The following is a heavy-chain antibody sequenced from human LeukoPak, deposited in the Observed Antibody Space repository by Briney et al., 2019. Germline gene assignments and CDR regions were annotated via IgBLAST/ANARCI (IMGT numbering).Heavy chain of an antibody. CDR1: GYRFTNYW. V-gene: IGHV5-51*01. Sequence: GESLKISCKGSGYRFTNYWIGWVRQMPGKGLEWMGIIYPGDSGTRYSPSFQGQVTISVDKSISTAYLQWSSLKASDTAMYYCGRRAEGSSDSYFDNWGQGTQVTVSS. D-gene: IGHD1-26*01. CDR3: GRRAEGSSDSYFDN. CDR2: IYPGDSGT. J-gene: IGHJ4*02.